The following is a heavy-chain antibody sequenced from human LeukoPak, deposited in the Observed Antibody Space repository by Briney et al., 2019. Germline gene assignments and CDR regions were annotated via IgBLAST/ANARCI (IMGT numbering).Heavy chain of an antibody. Sequence: SETLSLTCTVSGGSISNSYWSWIRQPPGKGLECIGYIYYSGSTNYSPSLKSRVTISVDTSKNQFSLRLSSVTAADTAVYYCARLRGAFDYWGQGTLVTVSS. CDR1: GGSISNSY. V-gene: IGHV4-59*01. CDR2: IYYSGST. CDR3: ARLRGAFDY. D-gene: IGHD3-16*01. J-gene: IGHJ4*02.